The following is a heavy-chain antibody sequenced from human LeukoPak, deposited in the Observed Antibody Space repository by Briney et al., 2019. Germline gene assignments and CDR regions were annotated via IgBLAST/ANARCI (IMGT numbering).Heavy chain of an antibody. CDR2: IRSKAYGGTT. CDR3: AQGGATISDY. Sequence: GGSLRLSCTASGFTFGDYAMSWFRQAPGKGLEWVGFIRSKAYGGTTEYAASVKGRFTISRDNAKNSLYLQMNTLRVEDTAVYYCAQGGATISDYWGQGTLVTVSS. J-gene: IGHJ4*02. V-gene: IGHV3-49*03. CDR1: GFTFGDYA. D-gene: IGHD5-12*01.